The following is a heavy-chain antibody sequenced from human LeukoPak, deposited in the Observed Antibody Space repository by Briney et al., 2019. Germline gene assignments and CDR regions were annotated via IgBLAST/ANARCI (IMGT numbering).Heavy chain of an antibody. D-gene: IGHD3-9*01. J-gene: IGHJ1*01. CDR1: GGTFSSYA. CDR2: ITPMFGTA. V-gene: IGHV1-69*13. CDR3: ARDSSEFRSLIFH. Sequence: WASVKVSCTASGGTFSSYAINWVRQAPGQGLEWVGGITPMFGTAKYAQKFQGRVTITADESTSTAYMELSSLRSEDTAVYYCARDSSEFRSLIFHWGQGTLVTVSS.